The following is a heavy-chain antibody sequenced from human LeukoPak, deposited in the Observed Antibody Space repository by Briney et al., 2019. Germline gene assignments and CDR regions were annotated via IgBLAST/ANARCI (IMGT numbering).Heavy chain of an antibody. J-gene: IGHJ6*03. V-gene: IGHV5-51*01. CDR2: IYPGDSDT. Sequence: GESLKISCKGSGYSFTSYWIGWVRQMPGKGLEWMGIIYPGDSDTRYSPSFQGQVTISVDKSISTAYLQWSSLKVSDTAMYYCARHISMVRGVAWYYMDVWGKGTTVTVSS. CDR1: GYSFTSYW. CDR3: ARHISMVRGVAWYYMDV. D-gene: IGHD3-10*01.